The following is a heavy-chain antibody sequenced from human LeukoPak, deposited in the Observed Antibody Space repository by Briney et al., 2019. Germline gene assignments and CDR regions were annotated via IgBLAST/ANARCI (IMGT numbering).Heavy chain of an antibody. CDR2: INPNSGGT. D-gene: IGHD5-24*01. CDR1: GYTFTGYY. V-gene: IGHV1-2*02. Sequence: GASVKVSCKASGYTFTGYYMHWVRQAPGQGLEWMGWINPNSGGTNYAQKFQDRVTMTRDTSISAVYMELSRLRSDDTAVYYCARDGRDGYNLVHYWGQGTQVTVSS. CDR3: ARDGRDGYNLVHY. J-gene: IGHJ4*02.